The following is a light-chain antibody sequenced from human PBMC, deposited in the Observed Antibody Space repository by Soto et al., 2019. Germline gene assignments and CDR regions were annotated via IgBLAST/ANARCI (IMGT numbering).Light chain of an antibody. J-gene: IGKJ1*01. Sequence: EIVLTQSPGTLSLAPGERATLSCRASQSVSSSDLAWYQQKPGQAPRLLIYGASSRATGIPDRFSGSGSGTDFTLTISRLEPEDFAVYYCQQFGCSLWTFGQGTKVEIK. CDR2: GAS. CDR1: QSVSSSD. V-gene: IGKV3-20*01. CDR3: QQFGCSLWT.